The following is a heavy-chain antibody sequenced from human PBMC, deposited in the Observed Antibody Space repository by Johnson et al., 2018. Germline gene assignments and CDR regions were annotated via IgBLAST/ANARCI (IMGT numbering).Heavy chain of an antibody. CDR2: ISVSGDST. CDR1: GFTFSSYG. V-gene: IGHV3-23*01. J-gene: IGHJ4*02. Sequence: VQLQQSGGGVVQPGRSLRLSCAASGFTFSSYGMHWVRQAPGKGLEWVSGISVSGDSTHSADSVKGRFTISRDNPKSTLYLQINSLRAEDTAVYYCAKGYSSGWYYFDYWGQGTLVTVSS. D-gene: IGHD6-19*01. CDR3: AKGYSSGWYYFDY.